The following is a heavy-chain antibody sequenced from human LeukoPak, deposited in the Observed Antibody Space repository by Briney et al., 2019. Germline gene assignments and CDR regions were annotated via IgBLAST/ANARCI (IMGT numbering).Heavy chain of an antibody. V-gene: IGHV1-8*01. Sequence: DSVKVSCKASGYTFTSYVINWVRQATGQGLEWMGWMNPNSGNTGYAQKFQGRVTMTRNTSISTAYMELSSLRSEDTAVYYCARRCSDTGSPITHWGGGTLVTVSS. CDR1: GYTFTSYV. CDR2: MNPNSGNT. J-gene: IGHJ4*02. D-gene: IGHD3-10*01. CDR3: ARRCSDTGSPITH.